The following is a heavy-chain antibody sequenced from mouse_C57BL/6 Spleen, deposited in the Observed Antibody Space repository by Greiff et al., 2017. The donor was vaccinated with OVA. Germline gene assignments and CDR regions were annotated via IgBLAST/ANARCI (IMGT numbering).Heavy chain of an antibody. CDR2: IHPNSGST. J-gene: IGHJ3*01. D-gene: IGHD3-2*02. Sequence: QVQLQQPGAELVKPGASVKLSCKASGYTFTSYWMHWVQQRPGQGLEWIGMIHPNSGSTNYNETFKSKATLTVATSSSPAYMQLSSLPSEASAVYYCARRGDSSGLAYWGQGTLVTVSA. CDR3: ARRGDSSGLAY. V-gene: IGHV1-64*01. CDR1: GYTFTSYW.